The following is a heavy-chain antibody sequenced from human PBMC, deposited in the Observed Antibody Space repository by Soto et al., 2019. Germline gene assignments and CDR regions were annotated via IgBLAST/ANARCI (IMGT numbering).Heavy chain of an antibody. CDR2: IWYDGSNK. V-gene: IGHV3-33*01. J-gene: IGHJ4*02. Sequence: ESGGGVVQPGRSLRLSCAASGFTFSSYGMHWVRQAPGKGLEWVAVIWYDGSNKYYADSVKGRFTIYRDNSKNTLYLQMNSLVAEDTAVSYCARDGGDIVVVVAATLDYWGQGTLVTVSS. D-gene: IGHD2-15*01. CDR3: ARDGGDIVVVVAATLDY. CDR1: GFTFSSYG.